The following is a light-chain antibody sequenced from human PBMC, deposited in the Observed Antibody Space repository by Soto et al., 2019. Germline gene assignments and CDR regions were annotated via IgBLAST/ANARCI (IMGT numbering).Light chain of an antibody. CDR3: QQYNNRPPFT. J-gene: IGKJ3*01. CDR2: GAS. V-gene: IGKV3-15*01. CDR1: QSVSSN. Sequence: EIVMTQSPATLSVSPGERATLSCRASQSVSSNLAWYQQKPGQDPRLLIYGASTSVTGIPARFSGSGSGTEFALTISSLRSEDFAVYYCQQYNNRPPFTFGPGTKVDIK.